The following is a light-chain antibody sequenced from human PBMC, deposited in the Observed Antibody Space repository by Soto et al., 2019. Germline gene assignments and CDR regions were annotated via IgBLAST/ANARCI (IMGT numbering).Light chain of an antibody. V-gene: IGKV3-11*01. J-gene: IGKJ1*01. CDR2: DAS. CDR1: QSVSSY. Sequence: EIVLTQSPATLSLSLGESATLSCRASQSVSSYLAWYQQKPGQGPRLLIYDASNRATGVSARFSGSRYGTDFTLTISSLEPDDFAVYYCHQRSSWPRGTFGQGTKVDIK. CDR3: HQRSSWPRGT.